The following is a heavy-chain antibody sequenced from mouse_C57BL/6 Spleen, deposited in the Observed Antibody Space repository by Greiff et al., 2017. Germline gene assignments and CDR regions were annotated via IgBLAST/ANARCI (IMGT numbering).Heavy chain of an antibody. V-gene: IGHV1-42*01. CDR3: ARGDLRRYFDY. CDR2: INPSTGGT. Sequence: VQLQQSGPELVKPGASVKISCKASGYSFTGYYMNWVKQSPEKSLEWIGEINPSTGGTTYNQKFKAKATLTVDKSSSTAYMQLKSLTSEDSAVYYCARGDLRRYFDYWGQGTTLTVSS. D-gene: IGHD5-1*01. J-gene: IGHJ2*01. CDR1: GYSFTGYY.